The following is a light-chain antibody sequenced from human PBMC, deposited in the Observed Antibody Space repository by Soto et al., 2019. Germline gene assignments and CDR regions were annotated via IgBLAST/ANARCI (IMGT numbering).Light chain of an antibody. CDR1: SSDVGSFNR. V-gene: IGLV2-18*02. Sequence: QSVLTQPPSVSGSPGQSVTISCTGTSSDVGSFNRVSWYQQAPGTAPKVMIYEVNKRPSGVPDRFSGSKSGNTASLTISGLQAEDEADYYCSSSTTSSPYVFGTGTGSPS. CDR3: SSSTTSSPYV. CDR2: EVN. J-gene: IGLJ1*01.